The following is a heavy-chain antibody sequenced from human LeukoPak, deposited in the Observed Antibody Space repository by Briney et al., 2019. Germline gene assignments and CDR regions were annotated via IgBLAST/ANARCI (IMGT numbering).Heavy chain of an antibody. Sequence: SVKVSCKASGGTFSSYAISWVRQAPGQGLEWMGGIIPIFGTANYAQKFQGRVTITADESTSTAYMELSSLRSEDTAVYYCARSGKDRCSSTSCYGRELDYRGQGTLVTVSS. J-gene: IGHJ4*02. CDR1: GGTFSSYA. CDR2: IIPIFGTA. V-gene: IGHV1-69*13. D-gene: IGHD2-2*01. CDR3: ARSGKDRCSSTSCYGRELDY.